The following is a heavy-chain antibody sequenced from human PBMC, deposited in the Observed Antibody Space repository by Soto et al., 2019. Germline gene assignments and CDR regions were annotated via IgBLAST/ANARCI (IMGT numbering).Heavy chain of an antibody. CDR2: INPIFGTA. Sequence: QVQLVQSGAEVKKPGSSVKVSCKASGGTFSSYAISWVRQAPGQGLEWMGGINPIFGTANYAQKFQGRVTITADESTSTAYMELSSLRSEYTAVHYGARQAADTGGFDPWGQGTLVTVSS. J-gene: IGHJ5*02. CDR3: ARQAADTGGFDP. CDR1: GGTFSSYA. V-gene: IGHV1-69*01. D-gene: IGHD6-13*01.